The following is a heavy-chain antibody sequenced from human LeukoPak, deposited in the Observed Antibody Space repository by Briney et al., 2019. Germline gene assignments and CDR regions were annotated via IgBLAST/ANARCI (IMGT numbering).Heavy chain of an antibody. CDR1: GDSVSSNSAA. D-gene: IGHD3-22*01. V-gene: IGHV6-1*01. J-gene: IGHJ4*02. CDR3: ARDVGGYYDSSGYSLFDY. Sequence: SQTLSLTCAISGDSVSSNSAAWNWIRQSPSRGLEWLGRTYYRSKWYNDYAVSVKSRITINPDTSKNQFSLQLNSVTPEDTAVYYCARDVGGYYDSSGYSLFDYWGQGTLVTVSS. CDR2: TYYRSKWYN.